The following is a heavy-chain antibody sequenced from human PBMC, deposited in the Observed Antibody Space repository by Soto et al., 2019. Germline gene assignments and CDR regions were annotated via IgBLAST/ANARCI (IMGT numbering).Heavy chain of an antibody. D-gene: IGHD2-15*01. V-gene: IGHV3-33*01. CDR3: ARDLVLGSGGRAYGMDV. CDR2: IWYDGSNK. CDR1: GFTFSSDG. J-gene: IGHJ6*02. Sequence: QVQLVESGGGEVQPGRSLRLSCAASGFTFSSDGMHWVRQAPGKGLEWVAVIWYDGSNKYYADSVKGRFTISRDNSKNTLYLQMNSLRAEDTAVYYCARDLVLGSGGRAYGMDVWGQGTTVTVSS.